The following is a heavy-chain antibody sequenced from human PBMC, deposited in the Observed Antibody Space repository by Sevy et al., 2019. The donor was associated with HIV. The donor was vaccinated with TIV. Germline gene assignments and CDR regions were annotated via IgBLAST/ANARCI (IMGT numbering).Heavy chain of an antibody. V-gene: IGHV3-23*01. CDR3: AKTGIDSSGWSFYFDY. D-gene: IGHD6-19*01. CDR2: ISGSGGST. Sequence: GGSLRLSCAASGFTSSSYAMSWVRQAPGKGLEWVSAISGSGGSTYYADSVKGRFTISRDNSKNTLYLQMNSLRAEDTAVYYCAKTGIDSSGWSFYFDYWGQGTLVTVSS. J-gene: IGHJ4*02. CDR1: GFTSSSYA.